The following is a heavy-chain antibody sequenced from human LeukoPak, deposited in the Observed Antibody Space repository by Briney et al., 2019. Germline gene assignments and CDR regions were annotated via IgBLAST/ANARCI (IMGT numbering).Heavy chain of an antibody. CDR1: GGSFSGYY. D-gene: IGHD4-11*01. V-gene: IGHV4-34*01. Sequence: SETLSLTCAVYGGSFSGYYWSWIRQPPGKGLGWIGEINHSGSTNYNPSLKSRVTISVDTSKNQFSLKLSSVTAAGTAVYYCARDNPTSNYGVGTWGWFDPWGQGTLVTVSS. CDR3: ARDNPTSNYGVGTWGWFDP. J-gene: IGHJ5*02. CDR2: INHSGST.